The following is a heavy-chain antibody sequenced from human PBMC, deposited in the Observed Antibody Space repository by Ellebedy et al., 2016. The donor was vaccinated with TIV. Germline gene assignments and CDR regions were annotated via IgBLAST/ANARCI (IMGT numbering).Heavy chain of an antibody. CDR2: ISSSSSTI. CDR3: ARGGGWFGELRPFGGDY. Sequence: GESLKISXAASGFTFSSYAMHWVRQAPGKGLEWVSYISSSSSTIYYADSVKGRFTISRDNAKNSLYLQMNSLRAEDTAVYYCARGGGWFGELRPFGGDYWGQGTLVTVSS. D-gene: IGHD3-10*01. J-gene: IGHJ4*02. CDR1: GFTFSSYA. V-gene: IGHV3-48*04.